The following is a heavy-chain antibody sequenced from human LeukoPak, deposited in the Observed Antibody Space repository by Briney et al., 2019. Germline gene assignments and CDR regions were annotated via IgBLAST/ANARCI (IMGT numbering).Heavy chain of an antibody. CDR3: STVEHF. V-gene: IGHV3-74*01. CDR2: IDSDGSGT. Sequence: GGSLRLSCSASGLTLNGYWMHWVRQIPGKGLVWVSRIDSDGSGTSYADSVKGRFTISRDDVKNMLYLQMNSLRVEDTGLYYCSTVEHFWGQGTLVTVSS. CDR1: GLTLNGYW. J-gene: IGHJ4*02. D-gene: IGHD1/OR15-1a*01.